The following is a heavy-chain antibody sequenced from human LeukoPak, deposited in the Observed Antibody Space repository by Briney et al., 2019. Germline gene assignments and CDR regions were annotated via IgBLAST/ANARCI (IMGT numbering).Heavy chain of an antibody. J-gene: IGHJ4*02. CDR2: IWYDGSNK. V-gene: IGHV3-33*01. Sequence: PGGSLRLSCAASGFTFSSYGMHWVRQAPGKGLEWVAVIWYDGSNKYYADSVKGRFTISRDNSKNTLCLQMNSLRAEDTAVYYCARDRLRIAVAGTLVDYWGQGTLVTVSS. CDR1: GFTFSSYG. CDR3: ARDRLRIAVAGTLVDY. D-gene: IGHD6-19*01.